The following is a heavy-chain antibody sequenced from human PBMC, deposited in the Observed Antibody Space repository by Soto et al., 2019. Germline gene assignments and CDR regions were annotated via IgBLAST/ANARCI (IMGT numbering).Heavy chain of an antibody. V-gene: IGHV4-34*01. CDR3: ASGGYQLLYYYYYGMDV. J-gene: IGHJ6*02. CDR2: INHSGST. CDR1: GWSFRGYY. Sequence: SEALSLSCSVYGWSFRGYYWSWIRQPPGKGLEWIGEINHSGSTNYNPSLKSRVTISVDTSKNQFSLKLSSVTAADTAVYYCASGGYQLLYYYYYGMDVWGQGTTVTVSS. D-gene: IGHD2-2*01.